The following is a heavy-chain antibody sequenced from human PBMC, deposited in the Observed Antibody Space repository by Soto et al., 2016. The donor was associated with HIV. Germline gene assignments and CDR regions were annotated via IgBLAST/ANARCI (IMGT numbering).Heavy chain of an antibody. CDR1: GFTFNKVW. J-gene: IGHJ4*02. Sequence: EVQLVESGGGLVKPGESLRLSCAASGFTFNKVWMSWVRQAPGKGLEWVGRIQSKSDGGTRDYAAFVKGRFNISRDDSKNTVYMDIQTLKTEDAGVYFCTTGFSRRWADYWGQGTQVIVSS. V-gene: IGHV3-15*01. D-gene: IGHD3-3*01. CDR3: TTGFSRRWADY. CDR2: IQSKSDGGTR.